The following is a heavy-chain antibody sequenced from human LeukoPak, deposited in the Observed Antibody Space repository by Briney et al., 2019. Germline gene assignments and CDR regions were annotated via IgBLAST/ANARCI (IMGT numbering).Heavy chain of an antibody. D-gene: IGHD7-27*01. Sequence: GGSLRLSCAASGFIFSAYWMSWVRQAPGKGLEWVAHINQDGSGKNLVASVRGRFTISRDNAKKSLLLQMDGLRAEDTAVYYCARDKMTGDSYFDSWGQGSLVSVSS. J-gene: IGHJ4*02. CDR3: ARDKMTGDSYFDS. CDR2: INQDGSGK. V-gene: IGHV3-7*01. CDR1: GFIFSAYW.